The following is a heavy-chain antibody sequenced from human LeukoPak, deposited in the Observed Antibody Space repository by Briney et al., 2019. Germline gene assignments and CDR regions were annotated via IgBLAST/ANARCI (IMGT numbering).Heavy chain of an antibody. Sequence: SETLSLTCTVSGGSISSYYWSWIRQPAGKGLEWIGRIYTSGSTNYNPSLKSRVTISVDTSKNQFSLKLSSVTAADTAVYYCARRPYYYYYYYMDVWGKGTTVTISS. CDR2: IYTSGST. CDR1: GGSISSYY. CDR3: ARRPYYYYYYYMDV. V-gene: IGHV4-4*07. J-gene: IGHJ6*03.